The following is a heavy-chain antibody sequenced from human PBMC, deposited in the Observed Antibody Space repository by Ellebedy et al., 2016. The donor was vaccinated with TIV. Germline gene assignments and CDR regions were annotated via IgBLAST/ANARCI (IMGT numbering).Heavy chain of an antibody. J-gene: IGHJ4*02. Sequence: MPSETLSLTCAVYGGSSSGSYWGCIPQPTGTWLEWIGEINHSGSTNYNPSLNTRVTISVDTSKNQFSLKLRSVTAADTAVYYCARGSGNFDWLFPYDYWGQGTLVTVSS. CDR2: INHSGST. CDR3: ARGSGNFDWLFPYDY. CDR1: GGSSSGSY. V-gene: IGHV4-34*01. D-gene: IGHD3-9*01.